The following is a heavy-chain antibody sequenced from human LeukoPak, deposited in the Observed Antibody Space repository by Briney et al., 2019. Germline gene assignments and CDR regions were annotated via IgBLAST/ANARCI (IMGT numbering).Heavy chain of an antibody. CDR3: ASSYRLTAMKN. D-gene: IGHD5-18*01. Sequence: SETLSLTCAVYGGSFSGYFWTWIRQPPGKGLEWIGSIYHSGRTFYNPSLKSRVTISVDTSKNQFSLKLTSVTAADTAVYYCASSYRLTAMKNWGKGTTVTVSS. J-gene: IGHJ6*04. CDR1: GGSFSGYF. CDR2: IYHSGRT. V-gene: IGHV4-34*01.